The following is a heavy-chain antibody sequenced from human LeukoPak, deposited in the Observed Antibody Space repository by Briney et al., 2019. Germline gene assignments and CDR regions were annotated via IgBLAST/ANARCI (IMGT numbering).Heavy chain of an antibody. CDR1: GFTFSSYA. CDR2: ISGSGGST. V-gene: IGHV3-23*01. D-gene: IGHD5/OR15-5a*01. CDR3: AKEERDVYVYLFDY. Sequence: PGGSLRLSCAVSGFTFSSYAMSWVRQAPGKGLEWVSGISGSGGSTYYADSVKGRFTISRDISKNTLYLQMSSLRAEDTAVYYCAKEERDVYVYLFDYWGQGTLVTVSS. J-gene: IGHJ4*02.